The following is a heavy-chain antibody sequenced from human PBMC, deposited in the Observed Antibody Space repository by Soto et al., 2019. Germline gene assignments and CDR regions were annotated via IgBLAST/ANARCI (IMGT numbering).Heavy chain of an antibody. CDR2: ISGSGGST. CDR3: AKALTGNQADAFDI. D-gene: IGHD1-20*01. CDR1: GFTFRSYA. V-gene: IGHV3-23*01. J-gene: IGHJ3*02. Sequence: GGSLRLSCAASGFTFRSYAMSWVRQAPGKGLKWVSGISGSGGSTNYADPVKGRLTISRDNSKNTLYLQMNSLRAEDTAVYYCAKALTGNQADAFDIWGQGTMVTVSS.